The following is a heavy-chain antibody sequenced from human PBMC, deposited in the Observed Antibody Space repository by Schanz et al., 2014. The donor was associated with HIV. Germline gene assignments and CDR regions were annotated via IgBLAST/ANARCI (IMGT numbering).Heavy chain of an antibody. J-gene: IGHJ2*01. CDR3: TRVSSVTTSWWWYSDV. Sequence: QVQLVESGGGVVQPGRSLRLSCAASGSTFSNYGMHWVRQAPGKGLEWVAVIWYDGSNKYYADSVKGRFTISRDNSKNTLYLQMNSLRAEDTAVYYCTRVSSVTTSWWWYSDVWGRGTQVIVSS. CDR1: GSTFSNYG. V-gene: IGHV3-33*01. D-gene: IGHD4-17*01. CDR2: IWYDGSNK.